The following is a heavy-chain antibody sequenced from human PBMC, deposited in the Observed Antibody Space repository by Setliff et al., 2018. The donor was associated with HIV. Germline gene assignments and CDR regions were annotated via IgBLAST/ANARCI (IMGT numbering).Heavy chain of an antibody. Sequence: SETLSLTCAVYGGSFSGYYWSWIRQPPGKGLEWIGEINHSGSTNYNPSLKSRVTISVDTSNNRFSLKLSSVTAADAAVYFCARPTNIDTLYYGSQSFYMYYYGMDVWGQGTTVTVSS. J-gene: IGHJ6*02. V-gene: IGHV4-34*01. D-gene: IGHD3-10*01. CDR3: ARPTNIDTLYYGSQSFYMYYYGMDV. CDR1: GGSFSGYY. CDR2: INHSGST.